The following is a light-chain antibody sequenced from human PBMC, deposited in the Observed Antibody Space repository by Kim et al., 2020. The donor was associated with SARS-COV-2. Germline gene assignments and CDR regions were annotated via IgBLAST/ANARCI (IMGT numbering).Light chain of an antibody. CDR1: QSVSNNY. CDR3: QQYGRSSWT. V-gene: IGKV3-20*01. J-gene: IGKJ1*01. CDR2: GAS. Sequence: ESVLTQSPGTLSLSPGERATLSCRATQSVSNNYLAWYQQKPGQAPRLLIYGASARASGIPDRFSGSGSGTDFTLTISRLEPDDFAVYYCQQYGRSSWTFGQGTKVDIK.